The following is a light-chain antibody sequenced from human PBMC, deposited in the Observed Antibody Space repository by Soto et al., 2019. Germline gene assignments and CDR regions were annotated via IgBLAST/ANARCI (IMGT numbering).Light chain of an antibody. V-gene: IGKV4-1*01. Sequence: DIVMTQSPDSLAVSLGERATINCKSSQSVLYSSSNKNYLAWYQQKPGQPPKLLIYWASTRESGVPDRFSGSGSGTDFTLTISGLQAEDVAVYYCQQYYTTPTFGQGTRVEIK. CDR2: WAS. CDR3: QQYYTTPT. CDR1: QSVLYSSSNKNY. J-gene: IGKJ1*01.